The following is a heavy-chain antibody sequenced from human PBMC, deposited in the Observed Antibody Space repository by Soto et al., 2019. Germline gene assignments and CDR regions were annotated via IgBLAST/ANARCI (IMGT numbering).Heavy chain of an antibody. CDR2: IYYSGST. CDR1: GGSISSSSYY. V-gene: IGHV4-39*01. J-gene: IGHJ5*02. D-gene: IGHD3-3*01. CDR3: ARTPEVPSTLWSGYYIWFDP. Sequence: QLQLQESGPGLVKPSETLSLTCTVSGGSISSSSYYWGWIRQPPGKGLEWIGSIYYSGSTYYNPSLKSRVTISVDTSKNQFSLKLSSVTAADTAVYYCARTPEVPSTLWSGYYIWFDPWGQGTLVTVSS.